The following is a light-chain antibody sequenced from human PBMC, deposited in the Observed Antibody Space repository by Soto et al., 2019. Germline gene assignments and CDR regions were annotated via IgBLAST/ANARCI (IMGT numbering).Light chain of an antibody. Sequence: SYELTQPPSMSVSPGQTARITCSGESLPKQYAFWYQQKPGRAPLLVMYKDTQRPSGIPERFSGSSSGTTASLTISGVQAEDEADYYCQSAHDTSPYLFGGGTQLTVL. CDR3: QSAHDTSPYL. CDR1: SLPKQY. CDR2: KDT. V-gene: IGLV3-25*02. J-gene: IGLJ2*01.